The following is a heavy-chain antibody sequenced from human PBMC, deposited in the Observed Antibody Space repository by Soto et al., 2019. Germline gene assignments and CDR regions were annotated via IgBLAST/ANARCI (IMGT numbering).Heavy chain of an antibody. Sequence: PGGSLRLSCATSGFTFSAYHMSWIRQAPGKGLEWVSYISSGGTTINYADSVKVRFNFTRDSGNRSLYLQINSLRAEDTAVYYCARDRVEGGWYENKFDNWGQG. V-gene: IGHV3-11*01. CDR2: ISSGGTTI. J-gene: IGHJ4*02. D-gene: IGHD6-19*01. CDR3: ARDRVEGGWYENKFDN. CDR1: GFTFSAYH.